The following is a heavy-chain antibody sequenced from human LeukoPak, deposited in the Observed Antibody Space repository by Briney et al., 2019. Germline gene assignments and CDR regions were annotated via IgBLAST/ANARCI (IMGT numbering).Heavy chain of an antibody. CDR1: GYTFTSYG. J-gene: IGHJ3*02. CDR3: AREVDYYDSSGYSRNAFDI. CDR2: INPNSDGT. D-gene: IGHD3-22*01. V-gene: IGHV1-2*02. Sequence: GASVKVSCKASGYTFTSYGISWVRQAPGQGLEWMGWINPNSDGTNYAQKFQGRVTMTRDTSISTAYMELSRLRSDDTAVYYCAREVDYYDSSGYSRNAFDIWGQGTMVTVSS.